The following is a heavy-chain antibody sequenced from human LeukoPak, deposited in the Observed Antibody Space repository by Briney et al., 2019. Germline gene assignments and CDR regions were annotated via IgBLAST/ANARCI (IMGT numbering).Heavy chain of an antibody. J-gene: IGHJ6*02. Sequence: ASVKVSCKASGYTFNTYDIGWVRQAPGQGLEWMGWISAYNGNTNYAQKLQGRVTMTTDTSTSTAYMELRSLRSDDTAVYYCARMGVYSGRRYYYYGMDVWGQGTTVTVSS. D-gene: IGHD3-10*01. CDR2: ISAYNGNT. CDR1: GYTFNTYD. CDR3: ARMGVYSGRRYYYYGMDV. V-gene: IGHV1-18*01.